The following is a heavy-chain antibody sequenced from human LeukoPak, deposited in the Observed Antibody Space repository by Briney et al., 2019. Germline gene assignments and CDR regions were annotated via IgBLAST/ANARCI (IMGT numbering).Heavy chain of an antibody. J-gene: IGHJ3*01. D-gene: IGHD3-22*01. CDR1: GFTFSTYA. CDR2: IGASGAET. V-gene: IGHV3-23*01. Sequence: GGSLRLSCTASGFTFSTYAMTWVRQAPGKGLDWVSAIGASGAETYYADSAKGRFAVSRDNSKNTLYLQMSSLRADDTAVYFCAKRPRDSSGYYLGAFDGWGQGTTVTVSS. CDR3: AKRPRDSSGYYLGAFDG.